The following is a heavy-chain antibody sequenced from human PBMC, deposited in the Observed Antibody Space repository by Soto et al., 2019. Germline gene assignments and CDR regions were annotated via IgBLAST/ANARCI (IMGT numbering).Heavy chain of an antibody. CDR2: IIPFLGVT. J-gene: IGHJ4*02. CDR1: GGTFSPYT. Sequence: QVQLVQSGAEVKTPGSSEKVSCKASGGTFSPYTINWVRQAPGQGLEWMGRIIPFLGVTNYAQKFQARVTITADKSTTTAYMELSGLRFEDTAVYYCARDWESTVSTWSFGAFWGRGTLVTVSS. CDR3: ARDWESTVSTWSFGAF. V-gene: IGHV1-69*08. D-gene: IGHD3-10*01.